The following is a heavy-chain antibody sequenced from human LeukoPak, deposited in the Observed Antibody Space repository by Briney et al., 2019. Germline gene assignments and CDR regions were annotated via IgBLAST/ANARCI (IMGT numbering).Heavy chain of an antibody. CDR1: GFTFSDHY. CDR2: TRNKANSYTT. Sequence: GGSLRLSCAAPGFTFSDHYMDWVRQAPGKGLEWVGRTRNKANSYTTEYAASVKGRFTISRNDSKNSLYLQMNSLKTEDTAVYYCARGPSITIFGVVALYFDYWGQGTLVTVSS. D-gene: IGHD3-3*01. CDR3: ARGPSITIFGVVALYFDY. J-gene: IGHJ4*02. V-gene: IGHV3-72*01.